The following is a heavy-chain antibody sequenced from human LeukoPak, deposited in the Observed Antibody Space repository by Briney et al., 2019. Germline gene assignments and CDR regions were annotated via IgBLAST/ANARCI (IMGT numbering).Heavy chain of an antibody. J-gene: IGHJ6*03. CDR1: GGSISSSSYY. V-gene: IGHV4-39*07. D-gene: IGHD6-19*01. CDR3: ARDGGAVAGTIVGYYYYYMDV. CDR2: IYYSGST. Sequence: PSETLSLTCTVSGGSISSSSYYWGWIRQPPGKGLEWIGSIYYSGSTYYNPSLKSRVTISVDTSKSQFSLKLSSVTAADTAVYYCARDGGAVAGTIVGYYYYYMDVWGKGTTVTISS.